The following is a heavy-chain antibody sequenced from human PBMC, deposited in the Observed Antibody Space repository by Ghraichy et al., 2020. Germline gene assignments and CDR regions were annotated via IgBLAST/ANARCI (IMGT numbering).Heavy chain of an antibody. V-gene: IGHV3-74*01. CDR3: ARKGVKRGGGDGSSCGTDV. J-gene: IGHJ6*02. D-gene: IGHD6-13*01. CDR2: ISADGTIA. CDR1: GFTFSNYL. Sequence: GGSLRLSCTASGFTFSNYLIHWVRQGPEKGLVWVAQISADGTIANYADSVKGRFTVSRDNANNTLYLQMDSLRVDDTGVYYCARKGVKRGGGDGSSCGTDVWGQGTTVTVSS.